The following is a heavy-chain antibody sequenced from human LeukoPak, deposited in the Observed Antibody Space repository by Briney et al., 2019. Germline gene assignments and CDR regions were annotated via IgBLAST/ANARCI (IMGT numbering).Heavy chain of an antibody. CDR1: GGTFSSYA. Sequence: SVKVSCKASGGTFSSYAISWVRQAPGQGLEWMGGIIPIFGTANYAQKFQGRVTITADESTSTAYMELSSLRSEDTAVYYCARPQEDTYYDILTGLSDDAFDIWGQGTMVTVSS. J-gene: IGHJ3*02. V-gene: IGHV1-69*13. CDR3: ARPQEDTYYDILTGLSDDAFDI. D-gene: IGHD3-9*01. CDR2: IIPIFGTA.